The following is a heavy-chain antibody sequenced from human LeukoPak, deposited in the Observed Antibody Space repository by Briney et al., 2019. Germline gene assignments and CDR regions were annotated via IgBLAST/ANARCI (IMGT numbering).Heavy chain of an antibody. D-gene: IGHD2-2*03. CDR2: ICYDGSNK. CDR3: ARDWII. J-gene: IGHJ1*01. Sequence: TFXXXGMHWVRQXPGKGLEWVAVICYDGSNKYYADSVKGRFTISRDNSKNTLYLQMNSLRAEDTAVYYCARDWIIWGQGTLVTVSS. V-gene: IGHV3-33*01. CDR1: TFXXXG.